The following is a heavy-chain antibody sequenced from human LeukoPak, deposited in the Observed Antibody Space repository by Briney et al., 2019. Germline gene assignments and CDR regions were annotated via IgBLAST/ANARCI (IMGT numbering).Heavy chain of an antibody. CDR2: TYYRSTWYN. CDR3: ARRLTQYDCYDP. V-gene: IGHV6-1*01. Sequence: SQTLSLTCAISGDSVSSNSVTWNWIRQSPSRGLEWLGRTYYRSTWYNDYAVSVRGRITVNPDTSKNQFSLHLNSVTPEDTAVYYCARRLTQYDCYDPWGQGILVTVSS. CDR1: GDSVSSNSVT. J-gene: IGHJ5*02. D-gene: IGHD2-2*01.